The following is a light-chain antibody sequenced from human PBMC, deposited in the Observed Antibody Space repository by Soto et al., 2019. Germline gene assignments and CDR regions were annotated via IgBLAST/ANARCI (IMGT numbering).Light chain of an antibody. J-gene: IGKJ1*01. V-gene: IGKV1-39*01. CDR1: QGIGSW. Sequence: MTQSPATLSVSPGDRVTITCRASQGIGSWLAWYQQKPGKAPKLLIYAASSLQSGVPSRFSGSGSGTDFTLTISSLQPEDFATYYCQQSYSTPWTFGQGTKVDIK. CDR2: AAS. CDR3: QQSYSTPWT.